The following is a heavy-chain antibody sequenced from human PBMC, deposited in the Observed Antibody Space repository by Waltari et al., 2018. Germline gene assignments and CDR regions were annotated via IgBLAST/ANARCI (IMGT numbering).Heavy chain of an antibody. V-gene: IGHV3-7*01. CDR3: ARHGDFCFDY. D-gene: IGHD4-17*01. Sequence: VQLVESGGGVVQPGRSLRLSCAASGFTFSSYGMHWVRQAPGKGLGWVANIKKDASTKYYVDSVKGRFTISRDNAKNSLYLEMNSLTAEDTAVYYCARHGDFCFDYWGQGILVTVSS. J-gene: IGHJ4*02. CDR1: GFTFSSYG. CDR2: IKKDASTK.